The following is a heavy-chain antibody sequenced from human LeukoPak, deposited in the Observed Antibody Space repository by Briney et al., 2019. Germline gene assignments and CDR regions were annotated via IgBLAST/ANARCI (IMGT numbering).Heavy chain of an antibody. D-gene: IGHD3-10*01. V-gene: IGHV3-53*05. Sequence: GGSLRLSCAASGFTVSNNYMMWVRQAPGKGLEWVSAIFRDDSTYYADSVKGRLTISRDNSKNTLCLQVNTLRIDDTAAYSCARDRPILHSSGEIRWAVSNWFDPWGQGILVTVS. CDR3: ARDRPILHSSGEIRWAVSNWFDP. J-gene: IGHJ5*02. CDR2: IFRDDST. CDR1: GFTVSNNY.